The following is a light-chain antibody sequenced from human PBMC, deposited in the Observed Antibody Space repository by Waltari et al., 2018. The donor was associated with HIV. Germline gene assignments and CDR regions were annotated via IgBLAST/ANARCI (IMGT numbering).Light chain of an antibody. Sequence: QSALTQPRSVSGSPGQSVTISCTGTSSDVGGYNYVSWYQHHPNKGPKLLIYDVNKRPSGVPDRFSGSKSGNTASLTSSGLQAEDEADYYCCSYADTYFVVFGGRTKLTVL. CDR2: DVN. CDR3: CSYADTYFVV. J-gene: IGLJ2*01. V-gene: IGLV2-11*01. CDR1: SSDVGGYNY.